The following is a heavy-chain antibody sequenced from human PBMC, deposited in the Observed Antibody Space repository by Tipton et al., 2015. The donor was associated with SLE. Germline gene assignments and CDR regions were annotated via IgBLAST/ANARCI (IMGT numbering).Heavy chain of an antibody. CDR2: IRYDGSNK. CDR3: AKDRDQLRFLEWLVDAFDI. V-gene: IGHV3-30*02. Sequence: SLRLSCAASGFTFSSYGMHWVRQAPGKGLEWVAFIRYDGSNKYYADSVKGRFTISRDNSKNTLYLQMNSLRAEDTAVYYCAKDRDQLRFLEWLVDAFDIWGQGTMVTVSS. CDR1: GFTFSSYG. J-gene: IGHJ3*02. D-gene: IGHD3-3*01.